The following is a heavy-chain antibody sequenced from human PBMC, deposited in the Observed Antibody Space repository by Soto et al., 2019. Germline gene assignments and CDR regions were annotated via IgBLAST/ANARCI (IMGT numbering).Heavy chain of an antibody. CDR3: ARAYYDSSSYLPY. D-gene: IGHD3-22*01. V-gene: IGHV1-2*04. CDR1: GYTFTGYY. CDR2: INPNSGGT. J-gene: IGHJ4*02. Sequence: ASVKVSCKASGYTFTGYYMHWVRQAPGQGLEWMGWINPNSGGTYYAQKFQGWVTMTRDTSKSTAYMELSRLRSDDTAVYYCARAYYDSSSYLPYWGQGTLVTVSS.